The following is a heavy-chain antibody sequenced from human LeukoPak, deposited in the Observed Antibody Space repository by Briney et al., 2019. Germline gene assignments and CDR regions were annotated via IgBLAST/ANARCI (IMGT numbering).Heavy chain of an antibody. CDR3: ATHAGIAVAGTDY. J-gene: IGHJ4*02. CDR2: FDPEDGET. CDR1: GYTLTELS. V-gene: IGHV1-24*01. D-gene: IGHD6-19*01. Sequence: EASVKVSCKVSGYTLTELSMHWVRQAPGKGLEWMGGFDPEDGETIYAQKFQGRVTMTGGTSTDTAYMELSSLRSEDTAVYYCATHAGIAVAGTDYWGQGTLVTVSS.